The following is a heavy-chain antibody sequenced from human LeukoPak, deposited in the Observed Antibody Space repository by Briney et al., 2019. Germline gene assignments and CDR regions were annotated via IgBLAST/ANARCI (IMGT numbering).Heavy chain of an antibody. Sequence: GESLRISCKGSGYSFTSYWISWVRQMPGKGLEWMGRFDPSDSYTNYSPSFQGHVTISADKSISTAYLQWSSLKASDTAMYYCARSHSGYDPLDYWGQGTLVTVSS. D-gene: IGHD5-12*01. CDR3: ARSHSGYDPLDY. CDR2: FDPSDSYT. V-gene: IGHV5-10-1*01. J-gene: IGHJ4*02. CDR1: GYSFTSYW.